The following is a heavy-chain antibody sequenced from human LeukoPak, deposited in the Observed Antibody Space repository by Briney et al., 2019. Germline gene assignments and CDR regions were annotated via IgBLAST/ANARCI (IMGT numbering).Heavy chain of an antibody. CDR2: ISGSGGST. V-gene: IGHV3-23*01. CDR1: GFTFNNYA. D-gene: IGHD6-6*01. Sequence: PGGSLRLSCAASGFTFNNYAMSWVRQAPGKGLEWVSAISGSGGSTYYADSVKGRFTISRDNSKNTLYLQMNCLRAEDTAVYYCAKDGEYSSPSYAFDIWGQGTMVTVSS. CDR3: AKDGEYSSPSYAFDI. J-gene: IGHJ3*02.